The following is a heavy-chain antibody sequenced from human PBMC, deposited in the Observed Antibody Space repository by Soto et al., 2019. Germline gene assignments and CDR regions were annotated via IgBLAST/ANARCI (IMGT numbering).Heavy chain of an antibody. D-gene: IGHD5-12*01. V-gene: IGHV3-48*01. CDR3: AREGGYDLMSDYYYGMDV. CDR1: GFTFSTYS. CDR2: ISSSSSTI. J-gene: IGHJ6*02. Sequence: PGGSLRLSCAASGFTFSTYSMNWVRQAPGKGLEWVSYISSSSSTIYYADSVKGRFTISRDNAKNSLYLQMNSLRAEDTAVYYCAREGGYDLMSDYYYGMDVWGQGTTVTVSS.